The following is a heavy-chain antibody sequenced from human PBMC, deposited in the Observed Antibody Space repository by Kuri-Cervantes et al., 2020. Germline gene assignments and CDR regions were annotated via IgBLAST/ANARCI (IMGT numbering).Heavy chain of an antibody. CDR1: GFTFSSYW. CDR3: AREQGWELLRDYYGMDV. Sequence: GGSLRLSCAASGFTFSSYWMTWVRQAPGKGLEWVANIKEDGSEKYYLDSVKGRFTISRDNAKNSLYLQMNSLRDEDTAVYYCAREQGWELLRDYYGMDVWGQGTTVTVSS. V-gene: IGHV3-7*01. CDR2: IKEDGSEK. J-gene: IGHJ6*02. D-gene: IGHD1-26*01.